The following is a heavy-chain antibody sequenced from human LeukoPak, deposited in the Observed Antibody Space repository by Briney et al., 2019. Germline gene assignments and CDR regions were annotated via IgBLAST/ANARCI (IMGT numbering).Heavy chain of an antibody. D-gene: IGHD6-19*01. CDR3: AKDASRVAVAGYYFDY. Sequence: GGSLRLSCAASGFTFSSYGMHWVRQAPGKGLEWVAFIRYDGSNKYYADSVKGRFTISRDNSKNTLYLQMNSLRAEDTAVYYCAKDASRVAVAGYYFDYWGQGTLVTVSS. V-gene: IGHV3-30*02. CDR1: GFTFSSYG. CDR2: IRYDGSNK. J-gene: IGHJ4*02.